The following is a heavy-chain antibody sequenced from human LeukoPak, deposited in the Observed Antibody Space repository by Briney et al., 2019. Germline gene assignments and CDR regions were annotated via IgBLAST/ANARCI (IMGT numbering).Heavy chain of an antibody. D-gene: IGHD3-3*01. CDR2: ISGSGGST. CDR3: AKKALSGSDFWGGYHFDY. V-gene: IGHV3-23*01. CDR1: GFTFSSYA. Sequence: GGSLRLSCAASGFTFSSYAMSWVRQAPGKGLEWVSAISGSGGSTYYADSVKGRFTISRDNSKNTLYLQMNSLRAEDTAVYYCAKKALSGSDFWGGYHFDYWGQGTLVTVSS. J-gene: IGHJ4*02.